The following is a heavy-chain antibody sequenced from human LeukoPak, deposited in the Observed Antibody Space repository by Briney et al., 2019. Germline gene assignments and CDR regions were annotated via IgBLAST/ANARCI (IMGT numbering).Heavy chain of an antibody. D-gene: IGHD3-22*01. Sequence: SETLSLTCAVSGYSVVSAYYWGWIRQFPDKRLEWIGTHYHAGNPYYTPSLRSRVTISLDTSENTFSLRMSFVTAADTAVYYCAGHFDFDTSGYFDYWGQGTLVTASS. V-gene: IGHV4-38-2*01. CDR3: AGHFDFDTSGYFDY. CDR2: HYHAGNP. CDR1: GYSVVSAYY. J-gene: IGHJ4*02.